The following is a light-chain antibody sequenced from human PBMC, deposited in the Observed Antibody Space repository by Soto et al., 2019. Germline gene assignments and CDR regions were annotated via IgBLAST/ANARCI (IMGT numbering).Light chain of an antibody. Sequence: DIQMTQSPSTLSASVGDRVTITCRASQSISSWLAWYQQKPGKAPKLLIYKASSLESGVPSRFSGSGSGTEFTLPISSLQPDDFATYYCQQYNSWWTFGQGTKVEIK. CDR2: KAS. V-gene: IGKV1-5*03. J-gene: IGKJ1*01. CDR1: QSISSW. CDR3: QQYNSWWT.